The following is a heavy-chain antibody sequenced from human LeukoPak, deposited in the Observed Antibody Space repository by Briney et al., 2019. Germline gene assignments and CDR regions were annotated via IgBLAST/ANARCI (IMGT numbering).Heavy chain of an antibody. J-gene: IGHJ6*02. CDR3: VRGNPMDV. CDR2: VSSSGTYI. Sequence: GGSLRLSCEGSGFSFSKHGLNWVRQAPGKGLEWVSSVSSSGTYIYYADALKGRFTISRDNAKNILSLHMNSLRAEDTAVYYCVRGNPMDVWGQGTTVTVSS. V-gene: IGHV3-21*01. CDR1: GFSFSKHG.